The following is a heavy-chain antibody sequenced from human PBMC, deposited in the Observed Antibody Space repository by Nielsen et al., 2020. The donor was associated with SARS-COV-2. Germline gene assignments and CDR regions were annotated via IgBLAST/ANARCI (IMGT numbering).Heavy chain of an antibody. D-gene: IGHD3-10*01. J-gene: IGHJ3*01. CDR1: GFTFSTYS. V-gene: IGHV3-21*01. CDR2: IDSSSNYI. CDR3: ARRWYGSGSDREAFDV. Sequence: GGFLRLSCAASGFTFSTYSMTWVRQAPGKGLEWVAAIDSSSNYIYYLDTMKGRLTISRDNAKSSLYLQMDSLRAEDTAVYYCARRWYGSGSDREAFDVWGRGTMVTVSS.